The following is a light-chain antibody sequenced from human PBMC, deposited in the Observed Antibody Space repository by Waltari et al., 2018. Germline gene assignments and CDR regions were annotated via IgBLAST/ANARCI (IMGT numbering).Light chain of an antibody. CDR2: DVN. CDR1: SSDVGAYNS. V-gene: IGLV2-11*01. J-gene: IGLJ2*01. Sequence: QSALTQPRSVSGSPGQSVTISCPGTSSDVGAYNSVSWYQQHPGKAPKFMIYDVNMRPSGVPDRFSGSKSGNTASLTISGLQAEDEAAYYCCSYAGTYTLVFGGGTKLTVL. CDR3: CSYAGTYTLV.